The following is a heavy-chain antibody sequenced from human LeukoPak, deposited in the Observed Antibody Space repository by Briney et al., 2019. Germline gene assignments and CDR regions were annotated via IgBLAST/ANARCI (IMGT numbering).Heavy chain of an antibody. CDR3: ARPGIAVAGTED. D-gene: IGHD6-19*01. CDR1: GYTFTGYY. Sequence: ASVKVSCKASGYTFTGYYMHWVRQAPGQGLEWMGWINPNSGGTNYAQKFRGRVTMTRDTSISTAYMELSRLRSDDTAVYYCARPGIAVAGTEDWGQGTLVTVSS. V-gene: IGHV1-2*02. CDR2: INPNSGGT. J-gene: IGHJ4*02.